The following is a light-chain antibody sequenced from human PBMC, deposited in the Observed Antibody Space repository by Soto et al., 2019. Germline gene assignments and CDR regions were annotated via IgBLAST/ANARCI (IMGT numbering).Light chain of an antibody. Sequence: EIVLTQSPGTLSLSPGERATLSCRASQSVTSTYLAWYQQKPGQAPRLLIYGASSRATGIPDRFSGSGAGTDFTLTISRLEPEDFALYYCQQYGTSPNTFGQGTKPEIK. CDR3: QQYGTSPNT. V-gene: IGKV3-20*01. J-gene: IGKJ2*01. CDR1: QSVTSTY. CDR2: GAS.